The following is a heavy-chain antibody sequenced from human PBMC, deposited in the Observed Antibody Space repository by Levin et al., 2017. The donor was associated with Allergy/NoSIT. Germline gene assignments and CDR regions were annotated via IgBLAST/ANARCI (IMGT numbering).Heavy chain of an antibody. J-gene: IGHJ4*02. CDR1: GFTFSSYG. V-gene: IGHV3-30*05. CDR2: MSFDGGRK. D-gene: IGHD3-10*01. Sequence: PGGSLRLSCAASGFTFSSYGMHWVRQAPGKGLEWVAVMSFDGGRKFYADSVKGRFTISRDNSKNTLYLEMNSLRAEDTAVYYCARDESIYSSGSFFDYWGQGTLVTVSS. CDR3: ARDESIYSSGSFFDY.